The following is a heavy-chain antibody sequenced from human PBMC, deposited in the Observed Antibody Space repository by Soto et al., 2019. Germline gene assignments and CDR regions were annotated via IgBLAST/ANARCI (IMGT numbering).Heavy chain of an antibody. CDR2: IYHSGST. V-gene: IGHV4-30-2*01. CDR3: ARAGGLGAVAADY. CDR1: GGSISSGGYS. Sequence: QLQLQESGSGLVKPSQTLSLTCAVSGGSISSGGYSWSWIRQPPGKGLEWIGYIYHSGSTYYNPALKSRVTISVDRSKNQCPLKLSSVTAADTAVYYCARAGGLGAVAADYWGQGTLVTVSS. D-gene: IGHD6-19*01. J-gene: IGHJ4*02.